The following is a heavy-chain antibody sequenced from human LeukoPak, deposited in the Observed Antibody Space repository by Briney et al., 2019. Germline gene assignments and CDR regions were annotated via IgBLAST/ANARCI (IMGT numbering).Heavy chain of an antibody. CDR3: AQQLVPCDPTNCRGGFDP. J-gene: IGHJ5*02. Sequence: SVKVSCKASGGTCSSYAISWVRQAPGQGLEWMGRIIPIFGIANYAQKFQGRVTITADKSTSTAYMELSSLRSEDTAVYYCAQQLVPCDPTNCRGGFDPWGQGTLVTVSS. CDR1: GGTCSSYA. V-gene: IGHV1-69*04. D-gene: IGHD6-13*01. CDR2: IIPIFGIA.